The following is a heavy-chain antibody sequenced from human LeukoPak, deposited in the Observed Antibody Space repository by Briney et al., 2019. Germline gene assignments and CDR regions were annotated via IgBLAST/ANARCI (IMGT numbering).Heavy chain of an antibody. D-gene: IGHD2-8*02. CDR2: ISGSGGTT. Sequence: PGGSLRLSCAASGFTFSSYAMNWVRQAPGKGLEWVSVISGSGGTTYYADSVKGRFTISRDNSKNTLYLHMNSLRAEDTAVYYCAKGQREVDRFGYCPWGQVALVTVAS. V-gene: IGHV3-23*01. CDR1: GFTFSSYA. J-gene: IGHJ5*02. CDR3: AKGQREVDRFGYCP.